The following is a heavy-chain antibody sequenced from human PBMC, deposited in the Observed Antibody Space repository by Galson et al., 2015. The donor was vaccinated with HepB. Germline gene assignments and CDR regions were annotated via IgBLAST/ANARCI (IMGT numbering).Heavy chain of an antibody. V-gene: IGHV3-48*01. J-gene: IGHJ3*02. CDR1: GFTFSSYS. CDR3: ARGTGDGRHAFDI. CDR2: ISGTGSTI. Sequence: SLRLSCAASGFTFSSYSINWVRQAPGKGLEWVSYISGTGSTIYYADSVKGRFTISRDNAKNSLYLQMNSLRAEDTAVYYCARGTGDGRHAFDIWGQGTLVTVSS. D-gene: IGHD7-27*01.